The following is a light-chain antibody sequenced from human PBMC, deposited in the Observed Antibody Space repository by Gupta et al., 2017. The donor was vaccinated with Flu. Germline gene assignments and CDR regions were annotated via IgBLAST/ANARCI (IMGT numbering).Light chain of an antibody. J-gene: IGLJ2*01. CDR2: DVS. Sequence: QSALTQPASVSGSPGQSITISCSGTSSDVGSYNHVSWYQHHPGKAPKLLIYDVSNRPSGTSNRFSGSKSGNTASLTISGIQSEDEADYYCSSYTISGTLVLFGGGTKLTVL. V-gene: IGLV2-14*01. CDR3: SSYTISGTLVL. CDR1: SSDVGSYNH.